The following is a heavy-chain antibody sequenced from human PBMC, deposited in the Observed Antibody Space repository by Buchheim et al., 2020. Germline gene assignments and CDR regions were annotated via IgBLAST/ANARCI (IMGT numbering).Heavy chain of an antibody. CDR2: INPKTGVT. CDR1: GYTFIGYQ. J-gene: IGHJ6*02. V-gene: IGHV1-2*04. D-gene: IGHD2-8*01. CDR3: ARDRVVLMVYAQRSESSRDSSGEHGMDV. Sequence: QVQLVQSGAEVKKPGASVKVSCKASGYTFIGYQIHWVRQAPGQGPEWMGWINPKTGVTNYAPKFEGWVTMTRDTAISTAYMELSRLGSDDTAVYYCARDRVVLMVYAQRSESSRDSSGEHGMDVWGQGTT.